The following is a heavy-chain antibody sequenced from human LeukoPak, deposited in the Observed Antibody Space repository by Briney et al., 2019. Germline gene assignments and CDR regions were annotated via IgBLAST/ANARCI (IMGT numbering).Heavy chain of an antibody. CDR1: GYTFTSYD. CDR2: IIPILGIA. Sequence: ASVKVSCKASGYTFTSYDINWVRQATGQGLEWMGRIIPILGIANYAQKFQGRVTITADKSTSTAYMELSSLRSEDTAVYYCARDLSSATQAAFDIWGQGTMVTVSS. J-gene: IGHJ3*02. D-gene: IGHD6-6*01. V-gene: IGHV1-69*04. CDR3: ARDLSSATQAAFDI.